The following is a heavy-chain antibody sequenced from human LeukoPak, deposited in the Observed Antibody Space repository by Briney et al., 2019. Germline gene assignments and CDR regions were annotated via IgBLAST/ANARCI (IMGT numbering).Heavy chain of an antibody. D-gene: IGHD5-18*01. CDR1: GFTVSSNY. Sequence: GGSLRLSCAASGFTVSSNYMSWVRQAPGKGLEWVSVIYSGGSTYYADSVKGRFTISRDNSKNTLYLQMNSLRAEDTAVYYCAKGIQLSYFDYWGQGTLVTVSS. V-gene: IGHV3-53*01. CDR2: IYSGGST. CDR3: AKGIQLSYFDY. J-gene: IGHJ4*02.